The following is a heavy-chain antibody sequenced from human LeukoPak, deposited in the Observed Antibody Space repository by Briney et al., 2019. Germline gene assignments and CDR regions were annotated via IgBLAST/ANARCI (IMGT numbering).Heavy chain of an antibody. CDR2: VNPNSGNT. CDR3: ARGPYYYGSGSYYTGYYFDY. CDR1: GYTFTSYD. V-gene: IGHV1-8*01. J-gene: IGHJ4*02. D-gene: IGHD3-10*01. Sequence: ASVTVSCKASGYTFTSYDINWVRQATGQGLEWMGWVNPNSGNTGYAQKFQGRVTMTRNTSISTAYMELSSLRSEDTAVYYCARGPYYYGSGSYYTGYYFDYWGQGTLVTVSS.